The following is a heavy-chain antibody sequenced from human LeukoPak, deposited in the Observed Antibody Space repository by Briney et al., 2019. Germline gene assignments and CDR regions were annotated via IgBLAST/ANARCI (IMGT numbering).Heavy chain of an antibody. CDR1: GGSFSGYY. D-gene: IGHD2-15*01. CDR2: INHSGST. CDR3: ARVPYCSGGSCYSGY. V-gene: IGHV4-34*01. J-gene: IGHJ4*02. Sequence: ETSETLSLTCAVYGGSFSGYYWSWIRQPPGKGLEWIGEINHSGSTYYNPSLKSRVTISVDTSKNQFSLKLSSVTAADTAVYYCARVPYCSGGSCYSGYWGQGTLVTVSS.